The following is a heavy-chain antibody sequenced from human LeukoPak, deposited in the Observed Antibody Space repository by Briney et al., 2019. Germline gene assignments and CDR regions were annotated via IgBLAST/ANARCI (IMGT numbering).Heavy chain of an antibody. V-gene: IGHV3-48*01. CDR2: ISSSSSTI. D-gene: IGHD4-11*01. CDR3: ARETTVYNYYMDV. Sequence: GGSLRLSCAASGFTFSSYSMNWVRQAPGKGLEWVSYISSSSSTIYYADSVKGRFTISRDNAKNSLYLQMNSLRAEDTAVYYCARETTVYNYYMDVWGKGTTVTVSS. J-gene: IGHJ6*03. CDR1: GFTFSSYS.